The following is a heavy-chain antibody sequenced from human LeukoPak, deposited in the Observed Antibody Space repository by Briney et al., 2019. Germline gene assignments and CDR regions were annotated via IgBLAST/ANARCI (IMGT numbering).Heavy chain of an antibody. V-gene: IGHV3-9*01. CDR1: GFTFDDYA. Sequence: QPGRSLRLSCAVSGFTFDDYAMHWVRQAPGKGLEWVSGISWNSGSIGYADSVKGRFTISRDNAKNSLYLQMNSLRAEDTALYYCAKDPSRGDSSGWYADYWGQGTLVTVSS. CDR3: AKDPSRGDSSGWYADY. D-gene: IGHD6-19*01. J-gene: IGHJ4*02. CDR2: ISWNSGSI.